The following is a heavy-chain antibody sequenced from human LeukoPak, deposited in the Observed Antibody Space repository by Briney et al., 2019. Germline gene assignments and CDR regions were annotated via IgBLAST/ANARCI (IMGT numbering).Heavy chain of an antibody. J-gene: IGHJ4*02. V-gene: IGHV3-23*01. CDR2: IGVSDAST. Sequence: GGSLRLSCVISGSTFSRYAVHWVRQPPGKGLDWVSGIGVSDASTYYADSVKGRFIVSRDTSKNTLYLQMNSLRAEDTAMYYCAKRSGSGSQEYFDYWGQGTVVTVSS. D-gene: IGHD3-10*01. CDR1: GSTFSRYA. CDR3: AKRSGSGSQEYFDY.